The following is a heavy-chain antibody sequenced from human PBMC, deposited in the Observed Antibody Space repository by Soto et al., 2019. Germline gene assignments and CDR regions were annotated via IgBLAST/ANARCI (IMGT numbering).Heavy chain of an antibody. CDR1: GFTFSSYA. D-gene: IGHD6-19*01. V-gene: IGHV3-30-3*01. CDR3: ASRLSSGWYRPDYYYYGMDV. CDR2: ISYDGSNK. Sequence: QVQLVESGGGVVQPGRSLRLSCAASGFTFSSYAMHWVRQAPGKGLEWVAVISYDGSNKYYADSVKGRFTISRDNSKNTLYLQMNSLRAEDTAVYYCASRLSSGWYRPDYYYYGMDVWGQGTTVTVSS. J-gene: IGHJ6*02.